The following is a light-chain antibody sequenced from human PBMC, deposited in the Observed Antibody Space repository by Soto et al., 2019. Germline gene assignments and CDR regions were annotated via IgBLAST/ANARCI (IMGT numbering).Light chain of an antibody. Sequence: QSVLTQPPSLSAAPGQKVTISCSGSSSNIGSDNMSWYQQVPGTAPKLLIYDNNKRPSGIPDRFSGSKSGTSATLTITGLQTGDEADYYCEAWDTILSEGVFGTGTKLTVL. CDR1: SSNIGSDN. CDR3: EAWDTILSEGV. V-gene: IGLV1-51*01. J-gene: IGLJ1*01. CDR2: DNN.